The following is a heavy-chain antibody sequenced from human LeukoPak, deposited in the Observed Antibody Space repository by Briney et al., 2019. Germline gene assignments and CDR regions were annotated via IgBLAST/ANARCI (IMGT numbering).Heavy chain of an antibody. CDR3: ARAPLVRGNWFDP. D-gene: IGHD6-13*01. V-gene: IGHV4-31*11. J-gene: IGHJ5*02. CDR1: GGSFSGYY. CDR2: IYYSGST. Sequence: SETLSLTCAVYGGSFSGYYWSWIRQPPGKGLEWIGYIYYSGSTYYNPSLKSRVTISVDTSKNQFSLKLSSVTAADTAVYYCARAPLVRGNWFDPWGQGTLVTVSS.